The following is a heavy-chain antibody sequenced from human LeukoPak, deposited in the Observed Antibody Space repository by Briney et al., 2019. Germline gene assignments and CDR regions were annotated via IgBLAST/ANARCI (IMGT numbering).Heavy chain of an antibody. Sequence: GSLRLSCAASGFTFSSYSMNWVRQAPGKGLEWVSSISSSSSYIYYADSVKGRFTISRDNAKISLYLQMNSLRAEDTAVYYCATVDTAMNWFDPWGQGTLVTVSS. CDR1: GFTFSSYS. D-gene: IGHD5-18*01. CDR3: ATVDTAMNWFDP. V-gene: IGHV3-21*01. J-gene: IGHJ5*02. CDR2: ISSSSSYI.